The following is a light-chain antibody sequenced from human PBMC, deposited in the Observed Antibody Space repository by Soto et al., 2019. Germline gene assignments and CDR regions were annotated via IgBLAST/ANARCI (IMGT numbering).Light chain of an antibody. CDR3: QQVNSFPIT. Sequence: DIQMTQSPSSVSASVGDSVTITCRASQGISSRLAWYHQKSGKDPTLLIYAASSLQSGVPSRFSGSGSGTDFTLTISSVQHEYFATYYWQQVNSFPITFGQGTRLEIK. J-gene: IGKJ5*01. CDR2: AAS. CDR1: QGISSR. V-gene: IGKV1-12*01.